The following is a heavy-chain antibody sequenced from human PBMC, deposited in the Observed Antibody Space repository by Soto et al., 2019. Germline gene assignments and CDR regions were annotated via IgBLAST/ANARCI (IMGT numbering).Heavy chain of an antibody. CDR1: GYTFTGYY. D-gene: IGHD2-2*01. CDR2: INPNSGGT. Sequence: ASVKVSCKASGYTFTGYYMHWVRQAPGQGLEWMGWINPNSGGTNYAQKFQGWVTMTRDTSISTAYMELSRRRSDDTAVYYCARSMGDCSSTSCFPPYYYYYGMDVWGQGTTVTVSS. J-gene: IGHJ6*02. V-gene: IGHV1-2*04. CDR3: ARSMGDCSSTSCFPPYYYYYGMDV.